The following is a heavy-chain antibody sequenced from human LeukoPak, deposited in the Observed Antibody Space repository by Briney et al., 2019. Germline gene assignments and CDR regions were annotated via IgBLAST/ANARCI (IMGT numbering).Heavy chain of an antibody. D-gene: IGHD4-17*01. J-gene: IGHJ4*02. CDR3: ARDLYGVSHDY. CDR2: ISSSGSTI. V-gene: IGHV3-48*03. Sequence: GGSLRLSCAASGFTFSSYEMNWVRQAPGKGLEWVSYISSSGSTIYYADSVKGRFTISRDNAKNSLYLQMNSLRAEDTAVYYCARDLYGVSHDYWGQGTLVTVSS. CDR1: GFTFSSYE.